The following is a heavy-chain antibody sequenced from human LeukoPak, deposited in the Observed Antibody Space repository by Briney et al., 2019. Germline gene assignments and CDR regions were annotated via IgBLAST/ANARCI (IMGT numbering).Heavy chain of an antibody. J-gene: IGHJ6*03. CDR2: ISTDGTP. D-gene: IGHD3-16*01. CDR1: GFTFGNYA. Sequence: GGSLRLSCAVSGFTFGNYAMTWVRQAPGKGLGSVSSISTDGTPYYADSVKGRFTISRDNSKNTLYLQMNSLRAEDTAVYYCAKLGAGGYYSYMDVWGKGTTVTVSS. CDR3: AKLGAGGYYSYMDV. V-gene: IGHV3-23*01.